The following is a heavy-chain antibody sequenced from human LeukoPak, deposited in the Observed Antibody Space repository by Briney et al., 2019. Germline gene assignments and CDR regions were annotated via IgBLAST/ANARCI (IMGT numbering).Heavy chain of an antibody. CDR2: VFNGGST. J-gene: IGHJ4*02. CDR3: ASRPAGSTWYGVFDF. Sequence: SETLSLTCSVSGGSINSHDWSWIRQSPGKGLEWIGYVFNGGSTNYNLSLKSRVTMSLDTSRDQFSLRLSSVTAADTAIYYCASRPAGSTWYGVFDFWSQGTLVTVSS. V-gene: IGHV4-59*11. CDR1: GGSINSHD. D-gene: IGHD6-13*01.